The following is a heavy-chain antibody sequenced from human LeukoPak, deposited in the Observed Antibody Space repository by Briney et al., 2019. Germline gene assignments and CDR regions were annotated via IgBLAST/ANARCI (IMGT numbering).Heavy chain of an antibody. D-gene: IGHD2-15*01. CDR2: MNPNSGNT. CDR3: ARGLGYCSGGSCSDWFDP. J-gene: IGHJ5*02. Sequence: ASVKVSCKASGYTFTSYDINWVRQATGQGLEWMGWMNPNSGNTGYAQKFQGRVTMTRNTSISTAYMELSSLRSEDTAVYYCARGLGYCSGGSCSDWFDPWGQGTLVTVSS. CDR1: GYTFTSYD. V-gene: IGHV1-8*01.